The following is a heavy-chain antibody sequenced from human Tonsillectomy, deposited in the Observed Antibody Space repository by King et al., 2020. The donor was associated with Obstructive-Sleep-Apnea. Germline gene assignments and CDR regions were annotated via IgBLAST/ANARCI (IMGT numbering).Heavy chain of an antibody. V-gene: IGHV4-61*08. CDR2: IYNSGST. D-gene: IGHD2-15*01. CDR3: ARGVVAAILDY. CDR1: GGSVSNGGYY. J-gene: IGHJ4*02. Sequence: VQLQESGPGLVKPSETLSLTCTVSGGSVSNGGYYWNWIRQSPGKGLGWIGYIYNSGSTKHNPSLKSRVTISEDTSKNQFSLKLSSVTAADTAVYYCARGVVAAILDYWGQGTLVTVSS.